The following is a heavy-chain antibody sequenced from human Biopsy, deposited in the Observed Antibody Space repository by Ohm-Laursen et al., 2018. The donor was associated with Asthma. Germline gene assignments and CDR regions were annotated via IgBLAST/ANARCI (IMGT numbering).Heavy chain of an antibody. V-gene: IGHV3-30*03. CDR1: GFTFSTYG. CDR3: ARDVMEWYLPAFDF. D-gene: IGHD3-3*01. CDR2: MSYEGSTE. Sequence: SLRLSCTASGFTFSTYGMHWVRQAPGKGLEWVAVMSYEGSTEYYPDSVKGRFTISRDNSKNTLYLQMNSLRPDDTAVYYCARDVMEWYLPAFDFWGQGTLVTVSS. J-gene: IGHJ4*02.